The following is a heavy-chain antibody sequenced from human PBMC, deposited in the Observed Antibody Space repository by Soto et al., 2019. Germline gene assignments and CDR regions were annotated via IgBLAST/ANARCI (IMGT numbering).Heavy chain of an antibody. CDR2: ISSSSSTI. CDR1: GFPFSSYS. D-gene: IGHD2-15*01. J-gene: IGHJ3*02. V-gene: IGHV3-48*02. CDR3: AIEFPTVVEGGDAFDI. Sequence: PGGSLRLSCAVSGFPFSSYSMNWVRQAPGQGREWVSYISSSSSTIYYADSVKGRFTISRDNAQNSLDLQMISLRDEDTAVYSCAIEFPTVVEGGDAFDIWGQGTMVAVSS.